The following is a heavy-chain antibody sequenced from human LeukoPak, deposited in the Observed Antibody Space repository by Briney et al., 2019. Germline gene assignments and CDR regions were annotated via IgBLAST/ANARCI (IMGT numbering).Heavy chain of an antibody. CDR2: ISYSGPHM. CDR1: GFAFSRYS. J-gene: IGHJ4*02. CDR3: ASNDYRDEGIDS. D-gene: IGHD4-17*01. Sequence: WGSLRLSCAASGFAFSRYSMNWVRQAPGKGLEWVSSISYSGPHMFYADSVRGRFTISRDNAGNSLFLQMNSLRAEGTAVYFCASNDYRDEGIDSWGQGTLVTVSS. V-gene: IGHV3-21*01.